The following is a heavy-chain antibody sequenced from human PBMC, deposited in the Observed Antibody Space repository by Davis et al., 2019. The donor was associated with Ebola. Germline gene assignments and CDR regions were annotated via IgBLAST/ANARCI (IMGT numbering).Heavy chain of an antibody. D-gene: IGHD2-8*01. CDR3: ARHTMLNY. CDR2: ISYDGSDK. CDR1: GFTFSTYG. V-gene: IGHV3-30*03. Sequence: GESLKISCAASGFTFSTYGMHWVRQAPGKGLEWVAVISYDGSDKYYTDSVKGRFTISRDNSKNTLYLQMNSLRAEDTAVYYCARHTMLNYWGQGTLVTVSS. J-gene: IGHJ4*02.